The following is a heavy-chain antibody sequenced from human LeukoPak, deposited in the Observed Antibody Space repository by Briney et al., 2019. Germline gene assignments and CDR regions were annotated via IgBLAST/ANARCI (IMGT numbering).Heavy chain of an antibody. Sequence: ASVKVSCKASGYTFTGYYMHRVRQAPGQGLEWMGWINPNSGGTNYAQKFQGRVTMTRDTSISTAYTELSRLRSDDTAVYYCARDGSGSYYNDYLFDYWGQGTLVTVSS. D-gene: IGHD3-10*01. CDR1: GYTFTGYY. V-gene: IGHV1-2*02. CDR3: ARDGSGSYYNDYLFDY. CDR2: INPNSGGT. J-gene: IGHJ4*02.